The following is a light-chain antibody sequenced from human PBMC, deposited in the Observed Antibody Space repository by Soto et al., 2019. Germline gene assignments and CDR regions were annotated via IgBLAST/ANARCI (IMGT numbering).Light chain of an antibody. CDR1: QSIGSK. J-gene: IGKJ4*01. CDR2: GAS. V-gene: IGKV3-15*01. CDR3: QEYNNWRPIT. Sequence: IVMTQSPATLSVSPGERATLSCRASQSIGSKLAWYQQKPGQSPRLLMYGASTRATGIPVRFSGSGSGTEFTLTITRLQSEDFAVYYCQEYNNWRPITFGGGTKVEIK.